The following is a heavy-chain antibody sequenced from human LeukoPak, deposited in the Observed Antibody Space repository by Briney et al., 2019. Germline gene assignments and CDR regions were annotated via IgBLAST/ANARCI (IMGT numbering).Heavy chain of an antibody. CDR3: AKRPLWFGELSQDYYMDV. Sequence: GGSLRLSCAASGFTFSSYGMHWVRQAPGKGLEWVAFIRYDGSNKYYADSVKGRFTISRDNSKNTLYLQMNSLRAEDTAVYYCAKRPLWFGELSQDYYMDVWGKGTTVAISS. CDR2: IRYDGSNK. J-gene: IGHJ6*03. D-gene: IGHD3-10*01. V-gene: IGHV3-30*02. CDR1: GFTFSSYG.